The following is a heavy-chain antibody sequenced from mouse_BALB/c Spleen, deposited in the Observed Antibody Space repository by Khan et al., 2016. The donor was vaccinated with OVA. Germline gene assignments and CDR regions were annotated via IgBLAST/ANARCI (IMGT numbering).Heavy chain of an antibody. Sequence: EVELVESGGDVVKPGGSLKLSCAASGFTFSTYGMSWVRQTPDKRLEWVATVSTGGHYTYYPDTVKGRFTISRDNAKNTPYLQMSSLKSEDTAIFCCARLAYYYDSEVFAYWGQGTLVTVSA. V-gene: IGHV5-6*01. D-gene: IGHD1-1*01. CDR1: GFTFSTYG. CDR2: VSTGGHYT. CDR3: ARLAYYYDSEVFAY. J-gene: IGHJ3*01.